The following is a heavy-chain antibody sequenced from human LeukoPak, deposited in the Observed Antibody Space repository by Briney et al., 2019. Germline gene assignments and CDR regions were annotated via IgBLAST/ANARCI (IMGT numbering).Heavy chain of an antibody. J-gene: IGHJ1*01. CDR1: GGSISTYY. CDR2: IYHSGST. Sequence: SETLSLTCTVSGGSISTYYWNWIRQPPGKGLEWVGYIYHSGSTNYNPSLQSRVTISVDTSKNQFSLNLNSVTAADTAVYYCARGGAARLHFQNWGQGTLVTVSS. V-gene: IGHV4-59*01. CDR3: ARGGAARLHFQN. D-gene: IGHD6-6*01.